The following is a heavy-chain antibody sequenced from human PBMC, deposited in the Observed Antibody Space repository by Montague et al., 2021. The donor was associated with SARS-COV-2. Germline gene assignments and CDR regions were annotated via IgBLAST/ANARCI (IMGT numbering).Heavy chain of an antibody. CDR3: ARVRGAALYFGEVGYYGMVV. V-gene: IGHV4-61*02. J-gene: IGHJ6*02. D-gene: IGHD3-10*01. Sequence: TLSLTCTVSGASVSTGHYYWSWIRQPAGKGLEWIGRVYPSGNTNHNPSLKSRVSISGDTSKNQISLKLSSVTAADTAVYYCARVRGAALYFGEVGYYGMVVWGQGTTVTVSS. CDR2: VYPSGNT. CDR1: GASVSTGHYY.